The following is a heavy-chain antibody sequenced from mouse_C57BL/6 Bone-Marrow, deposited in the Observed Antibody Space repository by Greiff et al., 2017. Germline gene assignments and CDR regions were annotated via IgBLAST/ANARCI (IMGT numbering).Heavy chain of an antibody. V-gene: IGHV1-15*01. D-gene: IGHD2-2*01. CDR2: IDPETGGT. CDR3: TRRGYDFWFAY. Sequence: QVQLQQSGAELVRPGASVTLSCKASGYTFTDYEMHWVKQTPVHGLEWIGAIDPETGGTAYNQKFKGKAILTADKSSSTAYMALRSLTSEDSAVYYCTRRGYDFWFAYWGQGTLVTVSA. J-gene: IGHJ3*01. CDR1: GYTFTDYE.